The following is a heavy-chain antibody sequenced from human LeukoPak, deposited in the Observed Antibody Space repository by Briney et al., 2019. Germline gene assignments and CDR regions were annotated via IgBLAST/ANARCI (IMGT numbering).Heavy chain of an antibody. CDR3: ARVRVSGRKNWFDP. CDR1: GGSISSGDYY. CDR2: IYYSGST. V-gene: IGHV4-61*08. J-gene: IGHJ5*02. Sequence: SETLSLTCTVSGGSISSGDYYWSWIRQPPGKGLEWIGYIYYSGSTNYNPSLKSRVTISVDTSKNQFSLKLSSVTAADTAVYYCARVRVSGRKNWFDPWGQGTLVTVSS. D-gene: IGHD6-19*01.